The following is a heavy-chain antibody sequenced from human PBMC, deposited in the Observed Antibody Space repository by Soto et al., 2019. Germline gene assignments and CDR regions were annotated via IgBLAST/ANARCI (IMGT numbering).Heavy chain of an antibody. Sequence: ASVKVSCKASGYTFTSYALHWVRQASGQRLEWMGWINAGNGNTKYSQKFQGRVTITRDTSASTAYMELSSLRSEDTAVYYCASDWNLPYHYYGMDVWGQGTTVPVSS. J-gene: IGHJ6*02. CDR1: GYTFTSYA. V-gene: IGHV1-3*01. D-gene: IGHD1-1*01. CDR3: ASDWNLPYHYYGMDV. CDR2: INAGNGNT.